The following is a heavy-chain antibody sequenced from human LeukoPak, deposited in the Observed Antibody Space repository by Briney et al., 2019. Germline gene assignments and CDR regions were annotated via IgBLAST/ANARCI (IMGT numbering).Heavy chain of an antibody. V-gene: IGHV4-4*09. D-gene: IGHD6-6*01. CDR1: GGSISSYY. Sequence: NASETLSLTCTVSGGSISSYYWSWIRQPPGKGLEWIGYIYTSGSTNYNPSLKSRVTISVDTSKNQFSLKLSSVTAADTAVYYCARSSARLLNFDYYMDVWGKGTTVTVSS. CDR2: IYTSGST. CDR3: ARSSARLLNFDYYMDV. J-gene: IGHJ6*03.